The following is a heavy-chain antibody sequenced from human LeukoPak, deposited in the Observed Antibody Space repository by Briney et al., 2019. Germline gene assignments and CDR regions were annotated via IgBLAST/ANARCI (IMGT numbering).Heavy chain of an antibody. D-gene: IGHD3-10*01. CDR1: GGSISSCY. Sequence: SETLSLTCTVSGGSISSCYWSWIRQPPGKGLVWIGDIYYSGSPNYSPSLKRRVTISVDTSKHQFSLKLSSVTAADTAVYYCARGDSMVRGVIPFDYWGQGTLVTVSS. CDR3: ARGDSMVRGVIPFDY. J-gene: IGHJ4*02. CDR2: IYYSGSP. V-gene: IGHV4-59*13.